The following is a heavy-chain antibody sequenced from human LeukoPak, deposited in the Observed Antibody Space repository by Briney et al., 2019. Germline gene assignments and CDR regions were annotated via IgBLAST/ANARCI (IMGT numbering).Heavy chain of an antibody. Sequence: SETLSLTCAVYGGSFSGYYWSWIRQPPGKGLEWIGEINHSGSTNYNPSLKSRVTISVDTSRNQFSLRLSSVTAADTAVYYCARGRPPAGFTGFDYWGQGTLVTVSS. CDR1: GGSFSGYY. D-gene: IGHD1-14*01. J-gene: IGHJ4*02. CDR2: INHSGST. CDR3: ARGRPPAGFTGFDY. V-gene: IGHV4-34*01.